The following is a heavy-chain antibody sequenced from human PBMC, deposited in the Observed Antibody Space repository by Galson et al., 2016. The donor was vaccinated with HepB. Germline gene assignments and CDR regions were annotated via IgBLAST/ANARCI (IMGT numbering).Heavy chain of an antibody. CDR2: ISYDGNNI. Sequence: SLRLSCAASGFSFSSYAMHWVRQAPGKGLEWVAVISYDGNNIYNADSVKGRFTISRDNSKNTLYLQMNSLRPEDTAVYYCSRDGVLLRLWSGPDQSPYYYGMDVWGQGTTVTVS. D-gene: IGHD3-3*01. V-gene: IGHV3-30*04. CDR3: SRDGVLLRLWSGPDQSPYYYGMDV. J-gene: IGHJ6*02. CDR1: GFSFSSYA.